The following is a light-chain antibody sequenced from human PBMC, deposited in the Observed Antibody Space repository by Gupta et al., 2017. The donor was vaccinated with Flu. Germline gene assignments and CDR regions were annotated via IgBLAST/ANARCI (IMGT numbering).Light chain of an antibody. CDR1: SSDVGGYNY. V-gene: IGLV2-14*01. CDR3: SSYSSSNTLFV. Sequence: QSALTQPASVSGSPGQSITISCIGTSSDVGGYNYVSWYQQHPGIAPKLLIYEVSNRPSGVSNRFSGSKSGNTASLTISGLQAEDEADYYCSSYSSSNTLFVFGTGTKVTVL. J-gene: IGLJ1*01. CDR2: EVS.